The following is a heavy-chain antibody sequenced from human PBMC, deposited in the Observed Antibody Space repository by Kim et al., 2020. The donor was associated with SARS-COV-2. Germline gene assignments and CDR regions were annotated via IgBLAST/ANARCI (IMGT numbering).Heavy chain of an antibody. D-gene: IGHD5-12*01. V-gene: IGHV1-69*13. CDR2: IIPIFGTA. Sequence: SVKVSCKASGGTFSSYAISWVRQAPGQGLEWMGGIIPIFGTANYAQKFQGRVTITADESTSTAYMELSSLRSEDTAVYYCARDEGGSGYEYDYWGQGTLVTVSS. CDR3: ARDEGGSGYEYDY. CDR1: GGTFSSYA. J-gene: IGHJ4*02.